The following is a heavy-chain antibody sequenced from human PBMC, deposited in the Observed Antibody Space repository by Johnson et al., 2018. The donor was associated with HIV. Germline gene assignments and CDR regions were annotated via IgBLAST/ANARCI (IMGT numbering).Heavy chain of an antibody. D-gene: IGHD3-22*01. CDR2: ISYDGSNK. CDR1: GFTFSSYA. CDR3: AREGGTFYDSSGSLAFDI. J-gene: IGHJ3*02. Sequence: QEQLVESGGGVVQPGRSLRLSCAASGFTFSSYAMHWVRQAPGKGLEWVAVISYDGSNKYYADSVKGRFTISREHSKKTLYLQMNRLRAEDTAVYYCAREGGTFYDSSGSLAFDIWGQGTMVAVSS. V-gene: IGHV3-30-3*01.